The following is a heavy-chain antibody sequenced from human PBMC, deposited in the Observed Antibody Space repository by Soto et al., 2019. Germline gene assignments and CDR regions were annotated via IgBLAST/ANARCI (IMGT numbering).Heavy chain of an antibody. V-gene: IGHV4-59*01. D-gene: IGHD3-16*01. CDR2: IYYSGST. J-gene: IGHJ6*02. CDR1: GGSISSYY. CDR3: ARGLYGMDV. Sequence: QVQLQESGPGLVKPSETLSLTCTVSGGSISSYYWSWIRQPPGKGLEWIGYIYYSGSTNYNPSLKSRLTISVDTSKNQFSLKLSSVTAADTAVYYCARGLYGMDVWGQGTTVTVSS.